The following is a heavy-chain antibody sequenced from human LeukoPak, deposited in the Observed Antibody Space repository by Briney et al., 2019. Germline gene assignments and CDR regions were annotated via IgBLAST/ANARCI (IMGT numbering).Heavy chain of an antibody. CDR2: ISSSSSYI. V-gene: IGHV3-21*01. CDR3: AREPGGGGYSSSWYFDY. J-gene: IGHJ4*02. CDR1: GFTFSSYS. Sequence: GGSLRLSCAASGFTFSSYSMNWVRQAPGKGLEWVSSISSSSSYIYYADSVKGRFTISRDNAKNSLYLQMNSLRAEDTAVYYCAREPGGGGYSSSWYFDYWGQGTLVTVSS. D-gene: IGHD6-13*01.